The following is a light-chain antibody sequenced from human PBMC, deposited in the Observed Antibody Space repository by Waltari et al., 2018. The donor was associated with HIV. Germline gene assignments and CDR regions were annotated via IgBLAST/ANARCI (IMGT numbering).Light chain of an antibody. CDR1: QSVLYSSNNKNY. CDR3: QQYYTTPRT. Sequence: DIVMTQSPDSLPVSLGERATINCKSSQSVLYSSNNKNYLAWYQQKPGQPPKLLIYWASIRESGVPDRFSGSGSGTDFTLTISSLQAEDVAVYYCQQYYTTPRTFGQGTKVEIK. V-gene: IGKV4-1*01. CDR2: WAS. J-gene: IGKJ1*01.